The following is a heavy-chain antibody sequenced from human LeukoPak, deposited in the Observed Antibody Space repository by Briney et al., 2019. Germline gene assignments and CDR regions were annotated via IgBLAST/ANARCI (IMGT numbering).Heavy chain of an antibody. D-gene: IGHD5-18*01. CDR1: GFTFSNYW. CDR2: INSDGINT. CDR3: ARGLDNYGYKFDY. Sequence: GGSLRLSCAASGFTFSNYWMHWVRQAPGKGLVWVSRINSDGINTSYADSVKGRFTISRDNAKNTLNLQMNSLRAEDTAVYYCARGLDNYGYKFDYWGRETLVTVSS. V-gene: IGHV3-74*01. J-gene: IGHJ4*02.